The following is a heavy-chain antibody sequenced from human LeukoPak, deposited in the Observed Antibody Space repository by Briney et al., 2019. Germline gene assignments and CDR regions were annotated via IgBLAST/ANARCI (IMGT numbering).Heavy chain of an antibody. Sequence: PGGSLRLSCVVSGLTSTTYWMNWVRQAPGKGLEWVANINQDGSDKHYVGSVKGRFSVSGDYAKKSLYLQMNNLRDDDTAAYYCAVGSGWLSDSWSQGALVTVSS. J-gene: IGHJ4*02. D-gene: IGHD6-19*01. V-gene: IGHV3-7*03. CDR3: AVGSGWLSDS. CDR2: INQDGSDK. CDR1: GLTSTTYW.